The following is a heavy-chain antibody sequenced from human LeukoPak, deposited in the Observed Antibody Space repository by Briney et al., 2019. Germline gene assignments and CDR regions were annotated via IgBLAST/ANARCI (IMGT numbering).Heavy chain of an antibody. Sequence: GGSLRLSCAASGLTFSSYAMHWVRQAPGKGLEWVAVISYDGSNKYYADSVKGRFTISRDNSKNTLYLQMNSLRAEDTAVYYCASSGGINWFDPWGQGTLVTVSS. V-gene: IGHV3-30-3*01. CDR1: GLTFSSYA. J-gene: IGHJ5*02. D-gene: IGHD2-15*01. CDR3: ASSGGINWFDP. CDR2: ISYDGSNK.